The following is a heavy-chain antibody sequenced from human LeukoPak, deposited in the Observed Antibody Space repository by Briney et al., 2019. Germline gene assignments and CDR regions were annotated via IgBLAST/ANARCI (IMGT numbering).Heavy chain of an antibody. V-gene: IGHV4-39*07. D-gene: IGHD3-22*01. CDR3: ARVRGYYDSSGYVLWYFDL. CDR1: GGSISSSSYY. Sequence: SETLSLTCTVSGGSISSSSYYWGWIRQPPGKGLEWIGSIYYSGSTYYNPSLKSRVTISVDTSKNQFSLKLSSVTAADTAVYYCARVRGYYDSSGYVLWYFDLWGRGTLVTVSS. CDR2: IYYSGST. J-gene: IGHJ2*01.